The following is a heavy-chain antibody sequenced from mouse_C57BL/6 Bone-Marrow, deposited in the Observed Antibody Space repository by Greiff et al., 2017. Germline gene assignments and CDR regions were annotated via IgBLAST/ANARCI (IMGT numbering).Heavy chain of an antibody. CDR1: GFTFSSYA. Sequence: EVMLVESGGGLVKPGGSLKLSCAASGFTFSSYAMSWVRQTPEKRLEWVATISDGGSYTYYPDNVKGRVTISRDNAKNNLYLQMSHLKSEDTAMYYCASGGYGTFDYWGQGTTLTVSS. CDR2: ISDGGSYT. V-gene: IGHV5-4*03. D-gene: IGHD2-10*02. J-gene: IGHJ2*01. CDR3: ASGGYGTFDY.